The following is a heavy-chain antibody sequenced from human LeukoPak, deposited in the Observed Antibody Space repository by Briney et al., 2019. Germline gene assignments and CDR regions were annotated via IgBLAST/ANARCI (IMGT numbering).Heavy chain of an antibody. V-gene: IGHV1-69*13. D-gene: IGHD6-19*01. CDR1: GGTFSSYA. CDR3: ARASFRSSGWTPSYYYGMDV. CDR2: IIPIFGTA. Sequence: SVKVSCKASGGTFSSYAISWVRQAPGQGLEWMGGIIPIFGTANYAQKFQGRVTITADESTSTAYMELSSLRSEDTAVYYCARASFRSSGWTPSYYYGMDVWGQGTTVTVSS. J-gene: IGHJ6*02.